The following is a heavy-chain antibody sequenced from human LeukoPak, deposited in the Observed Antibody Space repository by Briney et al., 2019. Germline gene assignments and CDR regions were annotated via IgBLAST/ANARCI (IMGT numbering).Heavy chain of an antibody. J-gene: IGHJ5*02. V-gene: IGHV5-51*01. D-gene: IGHD2-2*01. CDR1: GYSFTSYW. Sequence: GESLKISCKGSGYSFTSYWIGWVRQMPGKGLECMGIIYPGDSDTRYSPSFQGQVTISADKSISTAYLQWSSLKASDTAMYYCARHPSQYCSSTSCYLSWFDPWGQGTLVTVSS. CDR2: IYPGDSDT. CDR3: ARHPSQYCSSTSCYLSWFDP.